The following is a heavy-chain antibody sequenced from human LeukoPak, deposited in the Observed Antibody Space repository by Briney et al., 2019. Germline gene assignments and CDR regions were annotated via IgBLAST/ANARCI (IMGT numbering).Heavy chain of an antibody. V-gene: IGHV3-48*01. D-gene: IGHD3-10*01. Sequence: GGSLRLSCAASRFTFSSYSMNWVRQAPGKGLEWLSYISSTSGTIYYADSVKGRFTISRDNAKNSLYLQMNSLRVEDTAIYYCVRKLVSWGQGTLVIVSS. CDR2: ISSTSGTI. CDR3: VRKLVS. CDR1: RFTFSSYS. J-gene: IGHJ5*02.